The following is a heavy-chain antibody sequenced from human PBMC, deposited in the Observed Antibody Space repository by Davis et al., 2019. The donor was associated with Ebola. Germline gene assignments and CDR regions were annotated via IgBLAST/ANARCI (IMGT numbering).Heavy chain of an antibody. CDR2: IYHSGST. D-gene: IGHD1-14*01. Sequence: SETLSLTCAVSGGSISSSNWWSWVRQPPGKGLEWIGEIYHSGSTNYNPSLKSRVTISVDKSKNQFSLKLSSVTAADTAVYYCARDKSFISGRDNWFDPWGQGTLVTVSS. V-gene: IGHV4-4*02. CDR3: ARDKSFISGRDNWFDP. J-gene: IGHJ5*02. CDR1: GGSISSSNW.